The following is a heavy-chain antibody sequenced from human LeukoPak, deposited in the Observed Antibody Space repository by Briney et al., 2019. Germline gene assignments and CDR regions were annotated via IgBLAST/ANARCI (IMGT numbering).Heavy chain of an antibody. CDR2: ISGSGGST. V-gene: IGHV3-23*01. Sequence: GGSLRLSCAASGFTFSSYAMSWVRQAPGKGLEWVSAISGSGGSTYYADSVKGRFTISRDNSKNTLYLQMNSLRAEDTAVYYCARGEQVEFDWLLSSHMNWFDPWGQGTLVTVSP. CDR3: ARGEQVEFDWLLSSHMNWFDP. CDR1: GFTFSSYA. J-gene: IGHJ5*02. D-gene: IGHD3-9*01.